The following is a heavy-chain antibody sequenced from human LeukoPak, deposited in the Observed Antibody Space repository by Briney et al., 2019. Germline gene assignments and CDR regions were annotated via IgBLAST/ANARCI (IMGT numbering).Heavy chain of an antibody. J-gene: IGHJ4*02. V-gene: IGHV3-7*01. CDR3: ARDVVGSPDY. D-gene: IGHD1-26*01. CDR2: IKGDESAR. Sequence: PGGSLRLSCAASGFTFSSYWMAWVRQAPGKGLEWVANIKGDESARHQADSVKGRFTISRDNTRNSLYLQMTNLRGDDTAVYYCARDVVGSPDYWGQGTLVTVSS. CDR1: GFTFSSYW.